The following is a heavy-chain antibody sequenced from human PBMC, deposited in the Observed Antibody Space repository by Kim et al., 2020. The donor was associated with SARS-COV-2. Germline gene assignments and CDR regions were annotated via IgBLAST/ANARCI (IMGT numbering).Heavy chain of an antibody. D-gene: IGHD3-10*01. CDR1: GVSFSGYY. V-gene: IGHV4-34*01. Sequence: SETLSLTCAVYGVSFSGYYWSWIRQPPGKGLEWIGEINHSGSTNYNPSLKSRVTISVDTSKNQFSLKQSSVTGSDTAVYYCSSGRYYNSNSYYYYGMVV. CDR3: SSGRYYNSNSYYYYGMVV. J-gene: IGHJ6*01. CDR2: INHSGST.